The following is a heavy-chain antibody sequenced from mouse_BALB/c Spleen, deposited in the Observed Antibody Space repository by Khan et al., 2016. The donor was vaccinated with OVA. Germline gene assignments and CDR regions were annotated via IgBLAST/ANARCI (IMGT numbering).Heavy chain of an antibody. CDR2: ISYSGST. Sequence: EVKLEESGPGLVKPSQSLSLTCTVTGYSITSGYGWNWIRQFPGNKLECMGYISYSGSTNYNPSLKSRITITRDTSKNQFFLQLNSVTTEDTATYYCSRTARITYWGQGTPLAVSS. D-gene: IGHD3-3*01. CDR1: GYSITSGYG. V-gene: IGHV3-2*02. J-gene: IGHJ2*01. CDR3: SRTARITY.